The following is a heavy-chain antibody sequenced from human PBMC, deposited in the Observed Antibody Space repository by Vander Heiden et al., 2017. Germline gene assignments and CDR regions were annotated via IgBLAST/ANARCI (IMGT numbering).Heavy chain of an antibody. CDR1: GYTFTGYY. V-gene: IGHV1-2*02. CDR2: INPNSGGT. J-gene: IGHJ6*02. Sequence: QVQLVQSGAEVKKPGASVKVSCKASGYTFTGYYMHWVRQAPGQGLEWMGWINPNSGGTNYAQKFQGRVTMTRDTSISTAYMELSRLRSDDTAVYYCARDTVLLRPHYGMDVWGQGTTVTVSS. CDR3: ARDTVLLRPHYGMDV. D-gene: IGHD3-3*01.